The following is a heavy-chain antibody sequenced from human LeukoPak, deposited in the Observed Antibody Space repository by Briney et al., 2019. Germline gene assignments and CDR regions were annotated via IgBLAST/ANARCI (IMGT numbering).Heavy chain of an antibody. Sequence: SETLSLTCTVSGGSISSYYWSWIRQPPGKGLEWIGYIYYSGNTNYNPSLKSRVTISVDTSKNQFSLKLSSVTAADTAVYYCARDSDYGGNPGDFDYWGQGTLVTVSS. CDR3: ARDSDYGGNPGDFDY. V-gene: IGHV4-59*12. J-gene: IGHJ4*02. D-gene: IGHD4-23*01. CDR1: GGSISSYY. CDR2: IYYSGNT.